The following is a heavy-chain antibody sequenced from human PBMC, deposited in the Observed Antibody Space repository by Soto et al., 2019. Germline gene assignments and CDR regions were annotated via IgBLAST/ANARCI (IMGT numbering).Heavy chain of an antibody. D-gene: IGHD3-3*01. J-gene: IGHJ6*02. CDR2: IIPIFGTA. CDR3: ARQYDFWSGYSLTSRMDV. CDR1: GGTFSSYA. V-gene: IGHV1-69*06. Sequence: ASVKVSCKASGGTFSSYAISWVRQAPGQGLEWMGGIIPIFGTANYAQKFQGRVTITADKSTSTAYMELSSLRSEDTAVYYCARQYDFWSGYSLTSRMDVWGQGNTVTVSS.